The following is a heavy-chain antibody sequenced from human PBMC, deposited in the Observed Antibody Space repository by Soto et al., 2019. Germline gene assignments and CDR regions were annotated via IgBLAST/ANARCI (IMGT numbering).Heavy chain of an antibody. CDR1: GGSISSYY. CDR3: ARFSGRFGIAGAGIYS. CDR2: IYYSGTT. J-gene: IGHJ4*02. Sequence: SETLSLTCTVSGGSISSYYWSWFRQPPGKGLEWIGYIYYSGTTNYNPSLKSQATISVDTSKNQFSLKLSSVTAADTAVYYCARFSGRFGIAGAGIYSWGKGCRVTVSS. D-gene: IGHD6-19*01. V-gene: IGHV4-59*01.